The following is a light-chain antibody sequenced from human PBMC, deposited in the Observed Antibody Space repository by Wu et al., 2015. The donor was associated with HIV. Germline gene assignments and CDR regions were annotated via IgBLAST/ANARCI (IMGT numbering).Light chain of an antibody. J-gene: IGKJ2*01. CDR2: DAS. Sequence: EIVLTQSPATLFLSPGERATLSCRASQSISSYLGWYQHKPGQAPRLLISDASNRATGIPARFSGSGSGTDFTLTIISVEPEDSAVYYCQQRGNWPPYTFGQGTKVEIK. V-gene: IGKV3-11*01. CDR1: QSISSY. CDR3: QQRGNWPPYT.